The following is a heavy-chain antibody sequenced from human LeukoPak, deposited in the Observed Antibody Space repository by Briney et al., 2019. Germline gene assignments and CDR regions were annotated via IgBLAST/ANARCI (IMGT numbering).Heavy chain of an antibody. D-gene: IGHD3-10*01. V-gene: IGHV1-18*01. CDR1: GYTFTSYG. CDR3: ARDHESVPDWFDP. J-gene: IGHJ5*02. CDR2: ISAYNGNT. Sequence: ASVKVSCKASGYTFTSYGISWVRQAPGQGLEWMGWISAYNGNTNYAQKLQGRVTMTTDTSTSTAYMELRSLRSEDTAVYYRARDHESVPDWFDPWGQGTLVTVSS.